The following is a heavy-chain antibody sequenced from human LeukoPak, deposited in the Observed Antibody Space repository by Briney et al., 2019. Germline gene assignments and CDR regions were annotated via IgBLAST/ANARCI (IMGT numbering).Heavy chain of an antibody. CDR2: ISSSSSYI. V-gene: IGHV3-21*01. D-gene: IGHD6-19*01. J-gene: IGHJ4*02. Sequence: GGSLRLSCAASGFTFSSYSMNWVRQAPGKGLEWVASISSSSSYIYYADSVKGRFTISRDNAKNSLYLQMNSLRAEDTAVYYCARAKSSSGWYYIDYWGQGTLVTVSS. CDR3: ARAKSSSGWYYIDY. CDR1: GFTFSSYS.